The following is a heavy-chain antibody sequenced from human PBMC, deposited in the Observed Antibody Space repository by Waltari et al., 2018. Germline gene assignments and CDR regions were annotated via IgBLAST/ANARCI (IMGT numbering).Heavy chain of an antibody. J-gene: IGHJ4*02. CDR2: ISGSDDS. CDR3: ASRYGWPSNDY. CDR1: GFTFSNYA. D-gene: IGHD5-18*01. Sequence: EVQLAESGGGLVQPGGSLRLSCAASGFTFSNYAMNWVRQAPGKGVEWIAAISGSDDSYYADTVRGRFTISRDNSKNTLFLQMNSRRAEDTAVYYCASRYGWPSNDYWGQGTLVTVSS. V-gene: IGHV3-23*04.